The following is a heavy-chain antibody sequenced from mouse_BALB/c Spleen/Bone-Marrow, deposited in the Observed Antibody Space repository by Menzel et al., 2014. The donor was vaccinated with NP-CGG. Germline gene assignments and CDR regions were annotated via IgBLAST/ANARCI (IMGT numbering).Heavy chain of an antibody. Sequence: VQLQQSGAELAKPGASVKMSCKASGYTFTNSWMHWVKQRPGQGLEWIGYINPGTDYTEYDQKFKDKATLTAGRSSSTAYMQLSGLTSEDSAVYFCANSGTGFPYWGQGTLVTVSA. CDR1: GYTFTNSW. V-gene: IGHV1-7*01. CDR2: INPGTDYT. CDR3: ANSGTGFPY. J-gene: IGHJ3*01. D-gene: IGHD4-1*01.